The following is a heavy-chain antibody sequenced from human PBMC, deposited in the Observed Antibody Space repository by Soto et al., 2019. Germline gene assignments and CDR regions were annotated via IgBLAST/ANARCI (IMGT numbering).Heavy chain of an antibody. CDR2: ISSSSSTI. V-gene: IGHV3-48*01. D-gene: IGHD3-16*01. J-gene: IGHJ3*02. CDR3: ARDVSLGHDYIWGSYRPHAFDI. CDR1: GFTFSSYS. Sequence: PGGSLRLSCAASGFTFSSYSMNWVRQAPGKGLEWVSYISSSSSTIYYADSVKGRFTISRDNAKNSLYLQMNSLRAEDTAVYYCARDVSLGHDYIWGSYRPHAFDIWGQGTMVTVSS.